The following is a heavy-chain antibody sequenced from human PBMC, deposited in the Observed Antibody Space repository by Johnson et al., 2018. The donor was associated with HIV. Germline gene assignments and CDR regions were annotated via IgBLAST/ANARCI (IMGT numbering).Heavy chain of an antibody. CDR2: IWYDGSNK. J-gene: IGHJ3*02. CDR3: AKDLRAFIPTSSAAFDI. Sequence: QVQLVESGGGVVQPGESLRLSCVASGFTFSSYGMNWVRQAPGKGLEWVAVIWYDGSNKFYLDSVKGRFTISRDNSKNTLYLQMTSLSAYDTAVYYCAKDLRAFIPTSSAAFDIWGQGTMVTVSS. CDR1: GFTFSSYG. D-gene: IGHD2-2*02. V-gene: IGHV3-33*06.